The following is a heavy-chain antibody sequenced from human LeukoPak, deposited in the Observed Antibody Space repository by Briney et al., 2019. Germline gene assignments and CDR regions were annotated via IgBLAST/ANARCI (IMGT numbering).Heavy chain of an antibody. CDR2: INPNSGGT. CDR3: ARALDYDFWSGSHYYYYGMDV. Sequence: GASVKVSCKASGYTFTGYYMHWVRQAPGQGLEWMGWINPNSGGTNYAQKFQGRVTMTRDTSISTAYMELSRLRSDDTAVYYCARALDYDFWSGSHYYYYGMDVWGQGTTVTVSS. J-gene: IGHJ6*02. CDR1: GYTFTGYY. D-gene: IGHD3-3*01. V-gene: IGHV1-2*02.